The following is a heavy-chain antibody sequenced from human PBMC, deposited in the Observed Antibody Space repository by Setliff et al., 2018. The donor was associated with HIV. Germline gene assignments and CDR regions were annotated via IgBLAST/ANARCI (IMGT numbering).Heavy chain of an antibody. CDR3: AIDGLSYNILPGSIAYFHSGMDP. Sequence: GASVKVSCKASGYTISAHGVSWVRHVPGHGLEWMGWISGDTGDIKYSQRFEGRLTMTTETSTNTAYMELRSLRSDDTAVYYCAIDGLSYNILPGSIAYFHSGMDPWGQGTLVTVSS. J-gene: IGHJ5*02. CDR1: GYTISAHG. V-gene: IGHV1-18*01. CDR2: ISGDTGDI. D-gene: IGHD3-9*01.